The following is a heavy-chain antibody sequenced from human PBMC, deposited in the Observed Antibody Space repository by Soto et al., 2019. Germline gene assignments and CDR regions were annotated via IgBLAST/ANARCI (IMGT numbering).Heavy chain of an antibody. CDR3: ARTPGLTGYRFDP. V-gene: IGHV1-18*01. D-gene: IGHD3-9*01. Sequence: VKRAWKAFGYAFSTDGSSWVRQAPGQGLEWMGWISAYNGNTNYAQKLQGRVTMTTDTSTSTAYMELRSLRSDDTAVYYCARTPGLTGYRFDPWGQGTLVTAPQ. CDR2: ISAYNGNT. J-gene: IGHJ5*02. CDR1: GYAFSTDG.